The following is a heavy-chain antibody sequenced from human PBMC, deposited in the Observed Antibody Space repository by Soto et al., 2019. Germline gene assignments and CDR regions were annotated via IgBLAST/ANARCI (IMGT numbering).Heavy chain of an antibody. J-gene: IGHJ4*02. D-gene: IGHD6-13*01. CDR3: AKGSIAAAYDY. CDR2: ISWNSGSI. CDR1: GFTVDDYA. V-gene: IGHV3-9*01. Sequence: GGSLRLSYADSGFTVDDYAMHWVRRAPGKGLEWVSGISWNSGSIGYADSVKGRFTISRDNAKNSLYLQMNSLRAEDTALYYCAKGSIAAAYDYWGQGPLVTVSS.